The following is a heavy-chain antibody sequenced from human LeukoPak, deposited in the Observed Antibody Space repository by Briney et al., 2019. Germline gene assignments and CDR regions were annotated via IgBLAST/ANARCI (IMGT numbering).Heavy chain of an antibody. Sequence: GGSLRLFCAASGFTFSSYDMSWVRQAPGXGLEWVSAISGSAGSTHYADSVKGRFTISRDNSKNTLYLQMDSLRADDTAVYYCAKGRAKATVTAGDHWGQGTLATVSS. CDR2: ISGSAGST. V-gene: IGHV3-23*01. D-gene: IGHD4-17*01. J-gene: IGHJ4*02. CDR3: AKGRAKATVTAGDH. CDR1: GFTFSSYD.